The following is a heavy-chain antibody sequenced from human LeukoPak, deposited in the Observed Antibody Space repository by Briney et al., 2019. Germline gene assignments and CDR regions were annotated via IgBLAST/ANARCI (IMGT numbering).Heavy chain of an antibody. CDR3: ARDSEGLWFGELLFYGMDV. CDR2: IKQDGSEK. Sequence: PGGSLRLSCAASGVTVSSYWMSWVRQAPGEGLEWVANIKQDGSEKYLVESVKGRFTISRDNAKNSLYLKMNSLRAEDPAVYYCARDSEGLWFGELLFYGMDVWGQGTTVTVSS. J-gene: IGHJ6*02. CDR1: GVTVSSYW. D-gene: IGHD3-10*01. V-gene: IGHV3-7*01.